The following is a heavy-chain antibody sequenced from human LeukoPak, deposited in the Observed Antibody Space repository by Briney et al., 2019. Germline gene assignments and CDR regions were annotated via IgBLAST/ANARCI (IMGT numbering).Heavy chain of an antibody. Sequence: PGGSLRLSCAASGFTFSTYWMSWVRQAPGKGLEWVSYISSSSSTIYYADSVKDRFTISRDNAKNSLYLQMNSLRAEDTAVYYCARDAPDSFDYWGQGTLVTVSS. V-gene: IGHV3-48*01. D-gene: IGHD1-14*01. CDR3: ARDAPDSFDY. CDR2: ISSSSSTI. CDR1: GFTFSTYW. J-gene: IGHJ4*02.